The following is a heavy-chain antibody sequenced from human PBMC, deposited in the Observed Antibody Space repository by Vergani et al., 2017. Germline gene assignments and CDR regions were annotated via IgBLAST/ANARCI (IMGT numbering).Heavy chain of an antibody. CDR3: AQVSYRGKDAIDI. J-gene: IGHJ3*02. D-gene: IGHD3-16*02. Sequence: QVQLVQSGAEVKKPGPSVRVSCKASGGTFSSYTISWVRQAHGQGLEWVGRIILILGIANYAQKSQGRVTITADKSTSTAYMGLSSLRSEDTALYYCAQVSYRGKDAIDIWGQGSMVTVSS. CDR2: IILILGIA. CDR1: GGTFSSYT. V-gene: IGHV1-69*09.